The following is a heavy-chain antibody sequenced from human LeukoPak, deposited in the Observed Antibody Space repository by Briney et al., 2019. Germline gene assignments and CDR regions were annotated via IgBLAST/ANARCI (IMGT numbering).Heavy chain of an antibody. CDR1: GFTLSSYW. Sequence: GGSLRLSCEASGFTLSSYWIGWVRQAPGKGLEWVAKIKPDGSEKYYVDSLKGRFTISRDNSKNTLYLQMNSLRAEDTAVYYRAKRRGYSSSYYYMDVWGKGTTVTVSS. V-gene: IGHV3-7*03. CDR3: AKRRGYSSSYYYMDV. D-gene: IGHD6-13*01. J-gene: IGHJ6*03. CDR2: IKPDGSEK.